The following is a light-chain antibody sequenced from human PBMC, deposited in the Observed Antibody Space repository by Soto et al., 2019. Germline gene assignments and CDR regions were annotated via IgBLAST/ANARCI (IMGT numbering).Light chain of an antibody. J-gene: IGKJ2*03. CDR3: QQYGSLPQS. V-gene: IGKV3-20*01. Sequence: EIVLTQSPGTLSLSPGERATLSCRASQSVSSSYLAWYQQKPGQAPRLLIYGASSRATDIPDRFSGSGSGTDFTLTISRLEPEDFAVYYCQQYGSLPQSFGQGTKLEIK. CDR1: QSVSSSY. CDR2: GAS.